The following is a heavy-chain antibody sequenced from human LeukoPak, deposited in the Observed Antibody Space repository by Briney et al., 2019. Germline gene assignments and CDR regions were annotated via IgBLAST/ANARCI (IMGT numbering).Heavy chain of an antibody. CDR2: IRYDGSKK. CDR3: AKGRTEGGTLALDY. D-gene: IGHD6-19*01. V-gene: IGHV3-30*02. CDR1: GFTFSNYG. Sequence: GRSLRLSCAASGFTFSNYGMHWVRQAPGKGLEWVTFIRYDGSKKFYADSVKGRFTISRDNSKNTLSLQMNSLRTEDTAVYYCAKGRTEGGTLALDYWGQGTLVTVSS. J-gene: IGHJ4*02.